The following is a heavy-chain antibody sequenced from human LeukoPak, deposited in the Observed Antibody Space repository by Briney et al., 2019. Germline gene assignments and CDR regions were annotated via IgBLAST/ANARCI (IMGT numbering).Heavy chain of an antibody. CDR1: GFTFSSYE. V-gene: IGHV3-48*03. J-gene: IGHJ6*04. CDR2: ISSSGRTI. Sequence: PGGSLRLSCAASGFTFSSYEMNWVRQAPGKGLEWVSYISSSGRTIYYADSVKGRFTISRDNAKNSLYLQMNSLRAEDTAVYYCARDTRNYYYGMDVWGKGTTVTVSS. CDR3: ARDTRNYYYGMDV.